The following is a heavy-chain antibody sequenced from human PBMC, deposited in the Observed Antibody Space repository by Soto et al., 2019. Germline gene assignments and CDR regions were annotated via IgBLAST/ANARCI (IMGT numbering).Heavy chain of an antibody. CDR3: AKAARSYTAMAYPYYFDY. D-gene: IGHD5-18*01. CDR1: GFTFGSYA. V-gene: IGHV3-23*01. Sequence: GGSLRLSCAASGFTFGSYAMSWVRQAPGKGLEWVSAISGSGGSTYYADSVKGRFTISRDNSKNTLYLQMNSLRAEDTAVYYCAKAARSYTAMAYPYYFDYWGQGTLVTVSS. J-gene: IGHJ4*02. CDR2: ISGSGGST.